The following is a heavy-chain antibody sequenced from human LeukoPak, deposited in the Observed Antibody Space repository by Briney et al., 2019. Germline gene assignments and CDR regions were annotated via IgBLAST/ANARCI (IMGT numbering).Heavy chain of an antibody. V-gene: IGHV3-72*01. J-gene: IGHJ4*02. D-gene: IGHD4-11*01. CDR2: TRNKANSYTT. Sequence: PGGSLRLSCVASGFTFSDHYMDWVRQAPGKGLEWVGRTRNKANSYTTEYAASVKGRFTISRDDSKNSLYLQMNGLKTEDTAVYYCVKEGTTDYWGQGTLVTVSS. CDR1: GFTFSDHY. CDR3: VKEGTTDY.